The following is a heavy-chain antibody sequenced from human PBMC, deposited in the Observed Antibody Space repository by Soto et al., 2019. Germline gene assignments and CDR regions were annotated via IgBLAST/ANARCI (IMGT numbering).Heavy chain of an antibody. Sequence: EVHLVESGGGLVQPGGSLRLSCTASGFIVSDTYVNWVRQAPGKGLEWVSVISNRGDTHYADCVRGRFSLSRDISDNTLHLQMNNLRVEDTAVYYCAREPRYCRGGSCSITGDAYDIWGQGTMVTVSS. V-gene: IGHV3-66*01. J-gene: IGHJ3*02. CDR1: GFIVSDTY. D-gene: IGHD2-15*01. CDR3: AREPRYCRGGSCSITGDAYDI. CDR2: ISNRGDT.